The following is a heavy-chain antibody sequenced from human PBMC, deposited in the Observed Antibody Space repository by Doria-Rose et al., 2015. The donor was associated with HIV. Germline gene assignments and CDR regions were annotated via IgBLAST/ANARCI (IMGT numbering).Heavy chain of an antibody. D-gene: IGHD3-10*01. CDR3: AKLSSAVKRGYFDS. CDR2: ISWNGGSI. J-gene: IGHJ4*02. V-gene: IGHV3-9*01. CDR1: GFTFDDYG. Sequence: VQLQESGGDLVQPGRSLRLSCAASGFTFDDYGIHWVRQAPGKGLEWVSGISWNGGSIGYADSVKGRFTISRDSAKNSMYLQMNSLRLEDTAFYYCAKLSSAVKRGYFDSWGQGTLVSVSS.